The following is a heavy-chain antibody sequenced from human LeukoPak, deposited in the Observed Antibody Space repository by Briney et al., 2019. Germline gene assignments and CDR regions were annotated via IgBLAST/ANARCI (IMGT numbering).Heavy chain of an antibody. D-gene: IGHD1-26*01. CDR1: GGTFSSYA. CDR2: IIPIFGTA. Sequence: GALVKVSCKASGGTFSSYAISWVRQAPGQGLEWMGGIIPIFGTANYAQKFQGRVTITADESTSTAYMELSSLRSEDTAVYYCARGDSGCYLTDYWGQGTLVTVSS. J-gene: IGHJ4*02. V-gene: IGHV1-69*13. CDR3: ARGDSGCYLTDY.